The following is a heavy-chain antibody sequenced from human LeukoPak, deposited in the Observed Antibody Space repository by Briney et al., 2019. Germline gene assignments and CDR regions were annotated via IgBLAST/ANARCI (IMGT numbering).Heavy chain of an antibody. D-gene: IGHD3-10*01. CDR3: AKGKDYHVDN. J-gene: IGHJ4*02. CDR2: IRYDGSSQ. Sequence: GGSLRLSCAASGFTFSNYGMHWVRQAPGKGLEWVAFIRYDGSSQYYADSVRGRFTFSRDNSKNRLYLQMNSLRPEDTAIYYCAKGKDYHVDNWGQGTLVTVPS. CDR1: GFTFSNYG. V-gene: IGHV3-30*02.